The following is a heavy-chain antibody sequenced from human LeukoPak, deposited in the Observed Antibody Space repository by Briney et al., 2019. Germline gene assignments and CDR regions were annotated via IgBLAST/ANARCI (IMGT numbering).Heavy chain of an antibody. J-gene: IGHJ4*02. CDR2: IDPSDSYT. V-gene: IGHV5-10-1*01. CDR3: ASGVVCSGGSCPSFDY. CDR1: GYHFTSYW. Sequence: GGSLEISCKGSGYHFTSYWISWGRQVPGKGVEGMGRIDPSDSYTNYSPSFQGHVTISADKSISTAYLQWSSLKASDTAMYYCASGVVCSGGSCPSFDYWGQGTLVTVSS. D-gene: IGHD2-15*01.